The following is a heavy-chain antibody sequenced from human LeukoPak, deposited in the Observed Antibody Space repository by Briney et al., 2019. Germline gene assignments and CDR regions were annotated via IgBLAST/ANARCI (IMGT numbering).Heavy chain of an antibody. CDR1: GGSISSYY. Sequence: PSETLSLICTVSGGSISSYYWSWIRQPPGKGLEWIGYFHYIGSTKYNPSLKSRVTISVDKSKNQFSLKVNSVTAADTAVYYCARAGQGYCSSASCFLSLDYWGQGTLVTVSS. CDR3: ARAGQGYCSSASCFLSLDY. J-gene: IGHJ4*02. CDR2: FHYIGST. V-gene: IGHV4-59*12. D-gene: IGHD2-2*01.